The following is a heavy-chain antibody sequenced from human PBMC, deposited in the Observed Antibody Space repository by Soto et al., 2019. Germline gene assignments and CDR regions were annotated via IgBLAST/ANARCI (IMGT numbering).Heavy chain of an antibody. D-gene: IGHD2-2*01. CDR2: IIPILGIP. CDR1: GGTFSSYT. CDR3: ARGLDCSSTSCSSHPRTKNWFDP. Sequence: QVQLVQSGAEVKKPGSSVKVSCKASGGTFSSYTISWVRQAPGQGLEWMGRIIPILGIPNYAQKFKGRVTITADKSTSTAYMELRRLRSEDTAVYHRARGLDCSSTSCSSHPRTKNWFDPGGQGTLVTVSS. V-gene: IGHV1-69*02. J-gene: IGHJ5*02.